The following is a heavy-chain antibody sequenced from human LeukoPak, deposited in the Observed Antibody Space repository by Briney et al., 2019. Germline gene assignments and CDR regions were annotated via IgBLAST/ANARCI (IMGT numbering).Heavy chain of an antibody. CDR2: ISSSGSYI. Sequence: GGSLRLSCEVSGFTFSSYHMNWVRQAPGKGLEWVSSISSSGSYIYYADSLTGRFTISRDNAKNSLYLQMNSLRAEDTAMYYCARRATTERGHSYGLDFWGQGTLVTVSS. J-gene: IGHJ4*02. CDR3: ARRATTERGHSYGLDF. D-gene: IGHD5-18*01. V-gene: IGHV3-21*01. CDR1: GFTFSSYH.